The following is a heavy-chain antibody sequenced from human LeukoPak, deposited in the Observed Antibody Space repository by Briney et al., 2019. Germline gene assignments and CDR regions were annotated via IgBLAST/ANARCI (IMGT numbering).Heavy chain of an antibody. D-gene: IGHD3-10*01. CDR1: GYTFTGYY. CDR2: INPNSGGT. CDR3: ARGPDITMVRGVPIQPEIVDY. Sequence: ASVKVSCKASGYTFTGYYMHWVRQAPGQGLEWMGWINPNSGGTNYAQKFQGRVTMTRDTSISTAYMELSRLRSDDTAVYYCARGPDITMVRGVPIQPEIVDYWGQGTLVTVSS. V-gene: IGHV1-2*02. J-gene: IGHJ4*02.